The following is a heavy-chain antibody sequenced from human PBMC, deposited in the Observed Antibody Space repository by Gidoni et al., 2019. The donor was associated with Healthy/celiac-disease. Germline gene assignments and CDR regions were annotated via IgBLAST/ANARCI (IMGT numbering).Heavy chain of an antibody. Sequence: VQLVQSGAEVKKPGASVKVSCTASGSTFTSYAILLVRQAPGQRLAWMGWINAGNGNTKYSQKFQGRVTMTRDTSASTAYMELSSLRSEDTAVYYCARMDPYYDSLTGYSFSHWFDPWGQGTLVTVSS. CDR2: INAGNGNT. CDR1: GSTFTSYA. V-gene: IGHV1-3*01. D-gene: IGHD3-9*01. J-gene: IGHJ5*02. CDR3: ARMDPYYDSLTGYSFSHWFDP.